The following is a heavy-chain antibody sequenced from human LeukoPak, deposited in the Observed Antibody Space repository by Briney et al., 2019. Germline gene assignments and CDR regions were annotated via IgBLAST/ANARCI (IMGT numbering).Heavy chain of an antibody. CDR1: GYSISSGYY. D-gene: IGHD3-10*01. J-gene: IGHJ4*02. V-gene: IGHV4-38-2*01. Sequence: SETLSLTCAVSGYSISSGYYWGWIRQPPGKGLEWIGSIYHSGSTYYNPSLKSRVTISVDTSKNQFSLKLSSVTAADTAVYYCATSYHGSGSYYSLYFDYWGQGTLVTVSS. CDR3: ATSYHGSGSYYSLYFDY. CDR2: IYHSGST.